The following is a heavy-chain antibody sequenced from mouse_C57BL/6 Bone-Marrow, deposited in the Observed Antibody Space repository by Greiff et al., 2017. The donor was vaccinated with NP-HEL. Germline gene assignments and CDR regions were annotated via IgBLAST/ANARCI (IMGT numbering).Heavy chain of an antibody. CDR2: IWSDGST. CDR1: GFSLTSYG. J-gene: IGHJ1*03. Sequence: VQLQQSGPGLVAPSQSLSITCTVSGFSLTSYGVHWVRQPPGKGLEWLVVIWSDGSTTYNSALKSRLSISKDNSKSQVFLKMNSLQTDDTAMYYCARHLQLRRGHWYFDVWGTGTTVTVSS. D-gene: IGHD3-2*02. CDR3: ARHLQLRRGHWYFDV. V-gene: IGHV2-6-1*01.